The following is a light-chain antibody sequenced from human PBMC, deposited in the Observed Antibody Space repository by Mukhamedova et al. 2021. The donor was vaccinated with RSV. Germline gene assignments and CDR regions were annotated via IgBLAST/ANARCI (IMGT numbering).Light chain of an antibody. Sequence: GHSSYAIAWHQQQPEKGPRYLMKLNSDGSHSKGDGIPDRFSGSSSGAERYLTISSLQSEDEADYYCQTWGTGIHVVFGGGTKLTV. CDR2: LNSDGSH. J-gene: IGLJ2*01. V-gene: IGLV4-69*01. CDR1: GHSSYA. CDR3: QTWGTGIHVV.